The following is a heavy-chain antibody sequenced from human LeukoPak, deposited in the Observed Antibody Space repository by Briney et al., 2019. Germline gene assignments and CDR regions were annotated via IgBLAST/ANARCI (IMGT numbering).Heavy chain of an antibody. Sequence: GGSLRLSCAASGFTFSNSYMHWVRQAPGKGLEWLSYMNREGTIIGNADSVKGRFTISRDNARDTLHLQMNSLRDDDTAVYFCVRGTTNWYGVDYWGRGTLVTVSS. CDR3: VRGTTNWYGVDY. CDR1: GFTFSNSY. CDR2: MNREGTII. J-gene: IGHJ4*02. D-gene: IGHD1-20*01. V-gene: IGHV3-74*01.